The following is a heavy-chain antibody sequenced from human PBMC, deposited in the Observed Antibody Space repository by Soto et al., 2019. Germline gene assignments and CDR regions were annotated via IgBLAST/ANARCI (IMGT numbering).Heavy chain of an antibody. Sequence: GESLKISCKGSGFIFFGYWIAWVRQMPGKGLEWMGSIYPGDSDAKYSPSFQGQVTFSADKSISTAYVQWGSLQASDTAMYYCARVAGFDFSVSLDVWGQGATVTVSS. CDR2: IYPGDSDA. D-gene: IGHD3-3*01. CDR1: GFIFFGYW. CDR3: ARVAGFDFSVSLDV. J-gene: IGHJ6*02. V-gene: IGHV5-51*01.